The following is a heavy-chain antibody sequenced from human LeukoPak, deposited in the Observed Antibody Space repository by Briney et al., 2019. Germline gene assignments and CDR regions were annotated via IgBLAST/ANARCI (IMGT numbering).Heavy chain of an antibody. V-gene: IGHV3-30-3*01. CDR2: ISYDGSNK. Sequence: GGSLRLSCAASGFTFSDYYMSWIRQAPGKGLEWVAVISYDGSNKYYADSVKGRFTISRDNSKNTLYLQMNSLRAEDTAVYYCARDPGYCSGGSCYHYYYYGMDVWGQGTTVTVSS. CDR3: ARDPGYCSGGSCYHYYYYGMDV. CDR1: GFTFSDYY. J-gene: IGHJ6*02. D-gene: IGHD2-15*01.